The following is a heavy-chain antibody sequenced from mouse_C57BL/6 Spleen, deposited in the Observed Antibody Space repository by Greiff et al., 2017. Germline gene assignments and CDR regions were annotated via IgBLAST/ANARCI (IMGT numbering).Heavy chain of an antibody. Sequence: VQLQQPGAELVMPGASVKLSCKASGYTFTSYWMHWVKQRPGQGLEWIGEIDPSDSYTNYNQKFKGKSTLTVDKSSSTAYMQLSSLTSEDSAVYYCARFGGAMDCWGQGTSVTVSS. J-gene: IGHJ4*01. CDR2: IDPSDSYT. CDR1: GYTFTSYW. V-gene: IGHV1-69*01. CDR3: ARFGGAMDC.